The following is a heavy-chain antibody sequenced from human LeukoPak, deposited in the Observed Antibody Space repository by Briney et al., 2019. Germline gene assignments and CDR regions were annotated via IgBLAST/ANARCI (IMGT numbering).Heavy chain of an antibody. CDR2: ISSSSSYI. D-gene: IGHD6-6*01. CDR1: GFTFSNYN. V-gene: IGHV3-21*01. CDR3: ARQVHSSSSNDY. J-gene: IGHJ4*02. Sequence: GGSLRLSCAASGFTFSNYNMHWVRQAPGKGLEWVSSISSSSSYICYADSVKGRFTISRDNAKNSLYLQMNSLRAEDTAVYYCARQVHSSSSNDYWGQGTLVTVSS.